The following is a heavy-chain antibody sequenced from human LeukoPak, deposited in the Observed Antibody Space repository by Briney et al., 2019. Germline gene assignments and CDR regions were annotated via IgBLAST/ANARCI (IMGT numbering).Heavy chain of an antibody. CDR2: IHYSGET. V-gene: IGHV4-59*08. J-gene: IGHJ4*02. D-gene: IGHD1-26*01. CDR3: ARRRERRRTDRFDYFDY. CDR1: GASISSYY. Sequence: SETLSLTCTVSGASISSYYWTWIRQPPGKGLEWIGYIHYSGETKCNPSLKSRVTISVDTSKNQVSLQLNSVTAADTAVYCCARRRERRRTDRFDYFDYWGQGALVAVSS.